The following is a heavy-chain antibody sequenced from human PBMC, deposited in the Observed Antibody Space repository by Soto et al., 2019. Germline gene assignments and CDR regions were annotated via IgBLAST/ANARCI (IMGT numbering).Heavy chain of an antibody. J-gene: IGHJ6*02. CDR3: AKDLQDIVVVLAATLYHSYGMVV. CDR1: GFTFSSYG. D-gene: IGHD2-15*01. CDR2: ISYDGSNK. Sequence: GGSLRLSCAASGFTFSSYGMHWVRQAPGKGLEWVAVISYDGSNKYYADSVKGRFTISRDNSKNTLYLQMNSLRAEDTAVYYCAKDLQDIVVVLAATLYHSYGMVVWGQGTTVNVFS. V-gene: IGHV3-30*18.